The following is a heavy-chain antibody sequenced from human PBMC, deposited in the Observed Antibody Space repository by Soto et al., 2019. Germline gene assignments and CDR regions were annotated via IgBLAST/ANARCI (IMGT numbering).Heavy chain of an antibody. CDR3: AKARCSTTNCYVPDY. Sequence: EVQLLESGGGLVQPGGSLRLSCAASGFTFSTYTMSWVRRAPGKVLEWVSAISGSGASPSYADSVQGRFTISRDNPKRTLYLQMNNLRAEDTAVYYCAKARCSTTNCYVPDYWGQGTLVTVSS. V-gene: IGHV3-23*01. CDR1: GFTFSTYT. D-gene: IGHD2-2*01. CDR2: ISGSGASP. J-gene: IGHJ4*02.